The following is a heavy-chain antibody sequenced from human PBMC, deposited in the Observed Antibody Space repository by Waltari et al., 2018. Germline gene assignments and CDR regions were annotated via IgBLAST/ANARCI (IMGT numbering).Heavy chain of an antibody. CDR3: AKEAYFANNNYHDS. CDR2: IAYGGIIK. J-gene: IGHJ5*01. CDR1: GFDFGSSG. V-gene: IGHV3-30*18. Sequence: QVQLVESGGGVVQSGGSLRLACAASGFDFGSSGLHWVRQTPARGLEWVALIAYGGIIKEYADSVRGRFSISRDDSGRILYLQMDSLRVEDTAVYYCAKEAYFANNNYHDSWGQGTRVTVTS. D-gene: IGHD2-21*01.